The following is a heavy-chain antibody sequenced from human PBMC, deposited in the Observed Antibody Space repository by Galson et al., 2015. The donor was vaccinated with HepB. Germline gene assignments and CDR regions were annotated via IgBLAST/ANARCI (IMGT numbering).Heavy chain of an antibody. J-gene: IGHJ4*02. CDR1: GFTFSDYH. V-gene: IGHV3-11*01. CDR3: ARRRAYFDY. CDR2: ISTSGSTV. Sequence: SLRLSCAASGFTFSDYHMSWIRQAPGKGLEWVSYISTSGSTVYYADSVKGRFTISRDNAKNSLYLQMNSLTAEDTAVYYCARRRAYFDYWGQGTLVTVSS.